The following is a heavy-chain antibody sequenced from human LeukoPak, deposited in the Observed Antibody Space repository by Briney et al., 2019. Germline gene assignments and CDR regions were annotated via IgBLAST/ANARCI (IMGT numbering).Heavy chain of an antibody. Sequence: ASVKVSCKASGGTFSSYAISWVRQAPGQGLEWMGVINPSGGSTSYAQKFQGRVTMTRDTSTSTVYMELSSLRSEDTAVYHCARGRGSGTYSARDFDYWGQGTLGTVSS. CDR1: GGTFSSYA. CDR3: ARGRGSGTYSARDFDY. D-gene: IGHD3-10*01. J-gene: IGHJ4*02. V-gene: IGHV1-46*01. CDR2: INPSGGST.